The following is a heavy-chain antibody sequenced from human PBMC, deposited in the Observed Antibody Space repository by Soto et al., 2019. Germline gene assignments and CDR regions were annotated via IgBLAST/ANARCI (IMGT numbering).Heavy chain of an antibody. J-gene: IGHJ4*02. D-gene: IGHD2-15*01. V-gene: IGHV3-30-3*01. Sequence: QVQLVESGGGVVQPGRSLRLSCAASGFTFSSYAMHWVRQAPGKGLEWAAVISYDGSNKYYADSVKGRFTISRDNSKNTLYLQMNSLRAEDTAVYYCATTGGGILYYFDYWGQGTLVTVSS. CDR1: GFTFSSYA. CDR3: ATTGGGILYYFDY. CDR2: ISYDGSNK.